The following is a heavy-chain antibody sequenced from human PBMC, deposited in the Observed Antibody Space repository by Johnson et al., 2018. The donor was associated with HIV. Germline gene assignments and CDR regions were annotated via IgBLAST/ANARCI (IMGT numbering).Heavy chain of an antibody. V-gene: IGHV3-20*04. CDR3: ARETGDDAFDI. J-gene: IGHJ3*02. CDR1: GFTFDDYG. Sequence: VQLVESGGGVERPGGSLRLSCATSGFTFDDYGMSWVRQVPGKGLEWVSGINWDGDRTGYADSVKGRFTISRDNAKTSLYLQMNSLRAEDTAVYYCARETGDDAFDIWGQGTVVTVSS. D-gene: IGHD7-27*01. CDR2: INWDGDRT.